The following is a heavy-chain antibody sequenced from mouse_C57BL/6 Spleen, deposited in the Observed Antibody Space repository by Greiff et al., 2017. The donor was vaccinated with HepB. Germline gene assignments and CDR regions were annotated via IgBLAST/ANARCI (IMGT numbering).Heavy chain of an antibody. J-gene: IGHJ3*01. CDR1: GFTFSSYG. Sequence: EVQGVESGGDLVKPGGSLKLSCAASGFTFSSYGMSWVRQTPDKRLEWVATISSGGSYTYYPDSVKGRFTISRDNAKNTLYLQMSSLKSEDTAMYYCARMWGIYDGYYGFAYWGQGTLVTVSA. CDR3: ARMWGIYDGYYGFAY. D-gene: IGHD2-3*01. CDR2: ISSGGSYT. V-gene: IGHV5-6*01.